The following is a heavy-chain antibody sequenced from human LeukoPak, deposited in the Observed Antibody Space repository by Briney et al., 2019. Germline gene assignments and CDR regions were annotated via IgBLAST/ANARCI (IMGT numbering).Heavy chain of an antibody. CDR3: AKDRRLAAFDY. CDR2: IKSDGTST. J-gene: IGHJ4*02. Sequence: GGSLRLSCAASGFTFSSYWMHWVRQAPGKGLVWVSRIKSDGTSTTYADSVKGRFTISRDNSKNTLYLQMNSLRAEDTAVYYCAKDRRLAAFDYGGQGTLVTVSS. CDR1: GFTFSSYW. D-gene: IGHD6-25*01. V-gene: IGHV3-74*01.